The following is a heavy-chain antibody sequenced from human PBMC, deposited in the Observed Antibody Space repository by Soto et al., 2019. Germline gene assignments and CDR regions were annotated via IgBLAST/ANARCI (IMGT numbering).Heavy chain of an antibody. J-gene: IGHJ4*02. D-gene: IGHD6-19*01. Sequence: DVHLLDSGGGLVQPGGSLRLSCAASGFTFSNYAMTWVRQAPGKGLEWVSGVCGNCFSTYYADSVKGRFTISRDNSKDRLYLQMKSLTAEDTAIYYCAKTLSNRIGVAAVDCWGQGSLVTVSS. CDR2: VCGNCFST. V-gene: IGHV3-23*01. CDR3: AKTLSNRIGVAAVDC. CDR1: GFTFSNYA.